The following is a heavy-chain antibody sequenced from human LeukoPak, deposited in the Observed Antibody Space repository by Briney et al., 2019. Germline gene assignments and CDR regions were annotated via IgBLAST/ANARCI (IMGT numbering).Heavy chain of an antibody. Sequence: GGSLRLSCAASGFTFSSYSMNWVRQAPGKGLEWVSSISSSSSYINYADSVKGRFTISRDNAKNSLYLQMNSLRAEDTAVYYCAKDQGSSWFFYFDYWGQGTLVTVSS. CDR3: AKDQGSSWFFYFDY. V-gene: IGHV3-21*01. CDR1: GFTFSSYS. J-gene: IGHJ4*02. CDR2: ISSSSSYI. D-gene: IGHD6-13*01.